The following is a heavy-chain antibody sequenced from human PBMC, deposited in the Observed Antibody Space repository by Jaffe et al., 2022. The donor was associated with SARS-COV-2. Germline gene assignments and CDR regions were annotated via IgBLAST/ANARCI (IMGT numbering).Heavy chain of an antibody. D-gene: IGHD6-13*01. CDR3: ARVGSRMSYSSSWFDYYFYGMDV. J-gene: IGHJ6*02. CDR2: IGTYNGDT. Sequence: QVQLVQSGAEVKKPGASVKVSCKASGYTFTSYGISWVRQAPGQGLEWMGWIGTYNGDTHYVQKFQGRVAMTTDTATNTVHMELRSLRSDDTAVYYCARVGSRMSYSSSWFDYYFYGMDVWGQGTTVTVSS. V-gene: IGHV1-18*01. CDR1: GYTFTSYG.